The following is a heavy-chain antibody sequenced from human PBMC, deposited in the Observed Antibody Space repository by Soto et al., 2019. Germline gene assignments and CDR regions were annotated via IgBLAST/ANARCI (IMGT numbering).Heavy chain of an antibody. CDR3: ASRASCSTTSCSAPKHYYFMDV. CDR1: GFTFRSYS. V-gene: IGHV3-48*01. Sequence: GGSLRLSCAASGFTFRSYSFNWVRQAPGKGLEWVSYISGDSSTIYYADSVKGRFTISRDNAKNSVFLHMNSLRAEDTAVYYCASRASCSTTSCSAPKHYYFMDVWGIGTTVTVSS. CDR2: ISGDSSTI. J-gene: IGHJ6*03. D-gene: IGHD2-2*01.